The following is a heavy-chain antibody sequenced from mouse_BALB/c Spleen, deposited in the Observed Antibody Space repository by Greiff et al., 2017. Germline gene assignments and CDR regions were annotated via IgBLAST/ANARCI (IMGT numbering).Heavy chain of an antibody. D-gene: IGHD2-4*01. CDR2: IHYSGST. V-gene: IGHV3-1*02. CDR3: ARPGTTMIRAMDY. CDR1: GYSITSGYS. J-gene: IGHJ4*01. Sequence: VQLKQSGPDLVKPSQSLSLTCTVTGYSITSGYSWPWIRQFPGNTLEWMGYIHYSGSTNYNPSLKSRISITRDTSKNQFFLQLNSVTTEDTATYYCARPGTTMIRAMDYWGQGTSVTVSS.